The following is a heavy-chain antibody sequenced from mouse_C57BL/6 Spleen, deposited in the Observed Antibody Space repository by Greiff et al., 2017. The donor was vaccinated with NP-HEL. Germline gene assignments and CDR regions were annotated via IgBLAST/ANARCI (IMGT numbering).Heavy chain of an antibody. CDR2: INPNNGGT. CDR3: ARRGSYYYGSSYAMDY. V-gene: IGHV1-26*01. D-gene: IGHD1-1*01. J-gene: IGHJ4*01. CDR1: GYTFTDYY. Sequence: EVQLQQSGPELVKPGASVKISCKASGYTFTDYYMNWVQQSHGKSLEWIGDINPNNGGTSYNQKFKGKATLTVDKSSSTDYMELRSLTSEDSAVYYCARRGSYYYGSSYAMDYWGQGTSVTVSS.